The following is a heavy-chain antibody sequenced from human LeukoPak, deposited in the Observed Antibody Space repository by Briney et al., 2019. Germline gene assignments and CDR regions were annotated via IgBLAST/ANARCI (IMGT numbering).Heavy chain of an antibody. Sequence: GASVKVSCKASGYTFTGYYMHWVRQAPGQGLEWMGWINPNSGGTNYAQKFQGRVTMTRDTSISTAYMELSRLRSDDTAVYYCARSVGGAAAGTRDWFDPWGQGTLVTVSS. CDR1: GYTFTGYY. CDR3: ARSVGGAAAGTRDWFDP. D-gene: IGHD6-13*01. J-gene: IGHJ5*02. CDR2: INPNSGGT. V-gene: IGHV1-2*02.